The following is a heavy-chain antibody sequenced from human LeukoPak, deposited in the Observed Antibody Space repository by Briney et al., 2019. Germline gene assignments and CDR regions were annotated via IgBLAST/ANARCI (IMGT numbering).Heavy chain of an antibody. CDR2: IYYSGST. V-gene: IGHV4-59*01. Sequence: PSETLSLTCTVSGGSISSYYWSWIRQPPGKGLEWIGYIYYSGSTNYNPSLKSRVTISVDTSKNQFSLKLSSVTAAGTAVYYCVRYSPEYYFDYWGQGTLVTVSS. D-gene: IGHD5-18*01. CDR1: GGSISSYY. J-gene: IGHJ4*02. CDR3: VRYSPEYYFDY.